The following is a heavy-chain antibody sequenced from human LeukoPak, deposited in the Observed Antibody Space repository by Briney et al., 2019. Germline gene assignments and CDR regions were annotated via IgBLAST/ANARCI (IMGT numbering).Heavy chain of an antibody. CDR2: INHSGST. J-gene: IGHJ4*02. V-gene: IGHV4-34*01. Sequence: SETLSLTCAVYGGSFSGYYWSWIRQPPGKGLEWIGEINHSGSTNYNPSLKSRVTISVDTSKNQSSLKLSSVTAADTAVYYCACLTYYYDSSGYRDYWGQGTLVTVSS. D-gene: IGHD3-22*01. CDR3: ACLTYYYDSSGYRDY. CDR1: GGSFSGYY.